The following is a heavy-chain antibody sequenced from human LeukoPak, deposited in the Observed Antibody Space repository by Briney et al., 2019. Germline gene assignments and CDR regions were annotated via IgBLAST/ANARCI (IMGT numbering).Heavy chain of an antibody. D-gene: IGHD4/OR15-4a*01. V-gene: IGHV3-30*04. CDR2: ISYDGSNK. Sequence: PGGSLRLSCAASGFTFSSYAMHWVRQAPGKGLEWVAVISYDGSNKYYADSVKGRFTISRHNAKNSLYLQMNSLRAEDTAVYYCARRAGAYSHPYDYWGQGTLVTVSS. CDR3: ARRAGAYSHPYDY. J-gene: IGHJ4*02. CDR1: GFTFSSYA.